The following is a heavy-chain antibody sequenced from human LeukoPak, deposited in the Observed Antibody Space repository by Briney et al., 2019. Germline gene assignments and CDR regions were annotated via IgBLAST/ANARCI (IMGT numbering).Heavy chain of an antibody. D-gene: IGHD3-16*01. Sequence: SGRCLRLSCAASGFTFRNFGMHWVRQAPGKGLEWVADIWNDGSKKFYADSVKGRFTISRDNSKNTLYLQMNSLRAEDTAVYYCARDSLGGDYWGQGTLLTVSS. J-gene: IGHJ4*02. CDR3: ARDSLGGDY. V-gene: IGHV3-33*01. CDR1: GFTFRNFG. CDR2: IWNDGSKK.